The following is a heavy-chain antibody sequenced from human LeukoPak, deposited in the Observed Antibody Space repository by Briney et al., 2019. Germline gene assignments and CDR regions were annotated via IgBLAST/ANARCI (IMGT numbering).Heavy chain of an antibody. CDR1: GYAFTVYY. D-gene: IGHD5-24*01. Sequence: ASVKVSCKASGYAFTVYYMHWVRQAPGQGLEWMGWINPNSGGTNYAQKFQGRVTMTRDTSISTAYMELSRLRSDDTAVYYCARDLSWRWPNAGSNYFDYWGQGTLVTVSS. V-gene: IGHV1-2*02. CDR2: INPNSGGT. CDR3: ARDLSWRWPNAGSNYFDY. J-gene: IGHJ4*02.